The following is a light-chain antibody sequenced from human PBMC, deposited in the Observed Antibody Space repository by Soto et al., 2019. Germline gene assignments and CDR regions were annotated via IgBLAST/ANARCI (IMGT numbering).Light chain of an antibody. CDR1: SSDVGAYNY. J-gene: IGLJ1*01. V-gene: IGLV2-14*01. CDR2: EVT. CDR3: SSYTSSSTYV. Sequence: QSALTQPASVSGSLGQSITISCTGTSSDVGAYNYASWYQQHPGKAPKLMIYEVTNRPSGVSNRFSGSKSGNTASLTISGLQAEDEADYYCSSYTSSSTYVFGTGTKLTVL.